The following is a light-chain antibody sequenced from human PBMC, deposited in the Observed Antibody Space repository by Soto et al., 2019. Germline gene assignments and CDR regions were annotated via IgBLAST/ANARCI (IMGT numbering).Light chain of an antibody. CDR1: QTVRNNY. CDR2: DAS. J-gene: IGKJ4*01. CDR3: QQYSSSPLT. Sequence: EIVLTQPPGTLSLSPGERATLSCRASQTVRNNYLAWYQQKPGQAPRLLIYDASSRATGIPDRFSGGGSGTDFTLTISRLEPEDFAVYHCQQYSSSPLTFGGGTKVDIK. V-gene: IGKV3-20*01.